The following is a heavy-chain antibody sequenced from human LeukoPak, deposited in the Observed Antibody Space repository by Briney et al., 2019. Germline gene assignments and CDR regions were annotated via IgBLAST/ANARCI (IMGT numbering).Heavy chain of an antibody. D-gene: IGHD6-25*01. J-gene: IGHJ6*03. CDR1: GFTFSSYT. Sequence: GGSLRLSCAASGFTFSSYTMNWVRQPPGKGLEGVSNIGTSSTTIYYADSVKGRFTISRDNAKNSLYLQMNSLRADDTAVYYCARFAAGGSYYYYMDVWGKGTTVTVSS. V-gene: IGHV3-48*01. CDR3: ARFAAGGSYYYYMDV. CDR2: IGTSSTTI.